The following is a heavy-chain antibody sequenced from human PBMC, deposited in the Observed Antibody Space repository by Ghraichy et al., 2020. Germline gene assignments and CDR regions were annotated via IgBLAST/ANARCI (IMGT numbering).Heavy chain of an antibody. V-gene: IGHV4-59*12. Sequence: SETLSLTCTVSGGAIANYFWSWIRQAPGKGLEWIGYIYYSGTTEYNPSLKSRVTISIDTSNTQFSLEVSSLTAADTAVYYCARRWILSTYYYGMDVWGQGTTVTVSS. J-gene: IGHJ6*02. CDR1: GGAIANYF. CDR2: IYYSGTT. CDR3: ARRWILSTYYYGMDV. D-gene: IGHD1-1*01.